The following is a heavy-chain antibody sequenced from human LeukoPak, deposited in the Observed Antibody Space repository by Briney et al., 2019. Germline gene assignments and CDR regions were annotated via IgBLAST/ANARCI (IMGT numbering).Heavy chain of an antibody. J-gene: IGHJ2*01. CDR2: ITASGSTI. V-gene: IGHV3-48*03. CDR1: GFTFSSYE. D-gene: IGHD3-22*01. CDR3: ARDFNYYDSSGYPHWYFDL. Sequence: PGGSLRLSCAASGFTFSSYEMNWVRQAPGKGLEWVSYITASGSTIYYADSVKGRFTISRDNAKNSLYLQMNSLRAEDTAVYYCARDFNYYDSSGYPHWYFDLWGRGTQVTVSS.